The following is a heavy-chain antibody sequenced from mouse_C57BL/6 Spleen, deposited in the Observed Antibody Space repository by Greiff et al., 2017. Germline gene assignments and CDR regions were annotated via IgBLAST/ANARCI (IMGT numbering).Heavy chain of an antibody. CDR1: GFTFSDYY. D-gene: IGHD2-4*01. CDR3: ARGDDYGLFDY. Sequence: EVHLVESEGGLVQPGSSMKLSCTASGFTFSDYYMAWVRQVPEKGLEWVANINYDGSSTYYLDSLKSRFIISRDNANNILYLQMSSLKSDDTATYYCARGDDYGLFDYWGQGTTLTVSS. V-gene: IGHV5-16*01. CDR2: INYDGSST. J-gene: IGHJ2*01.